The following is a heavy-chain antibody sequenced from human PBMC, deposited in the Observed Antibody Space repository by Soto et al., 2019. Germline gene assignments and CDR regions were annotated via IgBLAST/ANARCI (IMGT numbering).Heavy chain of an antibody. J-gene: IGHJ6*02. CDR1: CFSIIRYY. V-gene: IGHV4-59*01. Sequence: SATLSLTCTINCFSIIRYYWSWIRQPPGKGLEWIGYMYNTGSTVYNPPFKSRVTISVDTSKNQFSLKLNSVTAADTAVYYCARDLWGYCGTDCYPLDVWGQGTTVT. CDR2: MYNTGST. CDR3: ARDLWGYCGTDCYPLDV. D-gene: IGHD2-21*02.